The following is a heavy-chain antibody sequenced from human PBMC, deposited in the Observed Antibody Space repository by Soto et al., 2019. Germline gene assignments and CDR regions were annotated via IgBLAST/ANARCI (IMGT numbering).Heavy chain of an antibody. D-gene: IGHD6-6*01. CDR3: ARGRYSSSLYFDY. V-gene: IGHV3-33*01. CDR2: IWYDGSNK. CDR1: GFTFSSYG. J-gene: IGHJ4*02. Sequence: QVQLVESGGGVVQPGRSLRLSCAASGFTFSSYGMHWVRQAPGKGLEWVVVIWYDGSNKYYADSVKGRFTISRDNSKNTLYLQMNSLRAEDTAVYYCARGRYSSSLYFDYWGQGTLVTVSS.